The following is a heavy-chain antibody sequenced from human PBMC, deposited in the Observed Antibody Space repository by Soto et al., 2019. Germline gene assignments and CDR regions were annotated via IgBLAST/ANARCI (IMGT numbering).Heavy chain of an antibody. V-gene: IGHV1-18*01. D-gene: IGHD6-13*01. CDR1: GYTFTSYG. J-gene: IGHJ5*02. CDR3: ARDDSRGDSGDDNWFDP. Sequence: QVQLVQSGAEVKKPGASGKVSGKASGYTFTSYGISWVRQAPGQGLEWMGLISAYNGNTNYAQKLQGRVTMTTDPPPSTAYMELRSLRSDDTAVYYCARDDSRGDSGDDNWFDPWGQGTLVPVSS. CDR2: ISAYNGNT.